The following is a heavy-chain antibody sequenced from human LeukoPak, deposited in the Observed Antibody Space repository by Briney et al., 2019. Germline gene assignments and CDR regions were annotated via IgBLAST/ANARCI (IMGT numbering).Heavy chain of an antibody. D-gene: IGHD2-21*02. J-gene: IGHJ6*02. CDR1: GGSFSSSSYY. CDR3: ARTDYYYYGMDV. V-gene: IGHV4-39*01. Sequence: SETLSLTCAVYGGSFSSSSYYWGWIRQPPGKGLEWIGSIYYSGSTYYNPSLKSRVTISVDTSKNQFSLKLSSVTAADTAVYYCARTDYYYYGMDVWGRGTTVTVSS. CDR2: IYYSGST.